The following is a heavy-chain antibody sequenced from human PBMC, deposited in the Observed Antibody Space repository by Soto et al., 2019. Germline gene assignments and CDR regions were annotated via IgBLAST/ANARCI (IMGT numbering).Heavy chain of an antibody. CDR1: GYTFTSYG. D-gene: IGHD2-2*01. CDR2: ISAYNGNT. J-gene: IGHJ4*02. V-gene: IGHV1-18*01. Sequence: QVQLVQSGAEVKKPGASVKVSCKASGYTFTSYGISWVRPAPGQGLEWMGWISAYNGNTNYAQKLQGRVTMTTDTSTSTAYMELRSLRSDDTAVYYCASVVVVPAATTEYYFDYWGQGTLVTVSS. CDR3: ASVVVVPAATTEYYFDY.